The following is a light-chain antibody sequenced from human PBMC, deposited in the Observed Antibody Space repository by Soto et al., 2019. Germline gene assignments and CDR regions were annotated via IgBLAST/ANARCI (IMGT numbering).Light chain of an antibody. CDR2: DAS. CDR1: QDISNY. V-gene: IGKV1-33*01. Sequence: DIQMTQSPSSLSASVGDRVTITCQASQDISNYLNWYQQKPGKAPKLLIYDASNLETGVPSRFSGSGSGTDFTFTISSLQPEDIATYYCLQYDKLLLYTFGQGTKLEIK. J-gene: IGKJ2*01. CDR3: LQYDKLLLYT.